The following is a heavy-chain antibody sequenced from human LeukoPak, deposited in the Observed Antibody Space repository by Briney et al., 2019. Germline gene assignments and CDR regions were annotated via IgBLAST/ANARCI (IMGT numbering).Heavy chain of an antibody. D-gene: IGHD6-13*01. V-gene: IGHV4-59*01. CDR2: IYYSGST. CDR1: GGSISSYY. Sequence: SETLSLTCTVSGGSISSYYWSWIRQPPGKGLEWIGYIYYSGSTNYNPSLKSRVTISVDTSKNQFSLKLSSVTAADTAVYYCARWGSSWLYYLDYWGQGTLVTVSS. J-gene: IGHJ4*02. CDR3: ARWGSSWLYYLDY.